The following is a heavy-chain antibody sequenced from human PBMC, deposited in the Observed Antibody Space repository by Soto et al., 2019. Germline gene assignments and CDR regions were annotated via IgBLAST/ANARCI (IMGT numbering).Heavy chain of an antibody. CDR3: VAEAGTRSFAH. CDR1: GFTFSSHA. CDR2: ISYDGTYK. Sequence: QVQVEESGGGVVQPGRPLRLSCAASGFTFSSHAMHWVRQAPGKGLEWVSMISYDGTYKNYVDSVKGRFTISRDNSRSTLFLQMNGLRRSDTAFYYCVAEAGTRSFAHWGPGTLVTVSS. J-gene: IGHJ4*02. D-gene: IGHD1-7*01. V-gene: IGHV3-30*03.